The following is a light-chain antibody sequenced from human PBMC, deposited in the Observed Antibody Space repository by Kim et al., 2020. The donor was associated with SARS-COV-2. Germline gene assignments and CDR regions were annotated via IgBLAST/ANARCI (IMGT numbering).Light chain of an antibody. CDR2: SAS. CDR3: LQDYSYPLT. J-gene: IGKJ2*01. V-gene: IGKV1-6*01. CDR1: QGIRND. Sequence: AIQMTQSPSSLSASVGDRVTITCRASQGIRNDLGWYQQKPGEAPNLLIYSASNLQSGVPLRFSGGGSGTDFTLTINNLQPEDFATYYCLQDYSYPLTFGQGTKLEI.